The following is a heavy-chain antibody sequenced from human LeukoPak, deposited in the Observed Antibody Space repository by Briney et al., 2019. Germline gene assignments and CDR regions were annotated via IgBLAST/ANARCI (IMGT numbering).Heavy chain of an antibody. V-gene: IGHV4-30-2*01. CDR2: IYHSGST. J-gene: IGHJ3*02. CDR1: GGSISSGGYS. D-gene: IGHD3-10*01. Sequence: SQTLSLTCAVSGGSISSGGYSWSWIRQPPGKGLEWIGYIYHSGSTYYNPSLKSRVTISVDRSKNQFSLKLSSVTAADTAVYYCARGDYYDAFDIWGQGTMVTVSS. CDR3: ARGDYYDAFDI.